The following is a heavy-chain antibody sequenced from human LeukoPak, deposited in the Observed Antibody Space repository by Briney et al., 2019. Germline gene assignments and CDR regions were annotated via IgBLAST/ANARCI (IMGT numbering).Heavy chain of an antibody. CDR1: GFPFSTYA. CDR2: ISGSGGTT. Sequence: GGSLRLSCAASGFPFSTYALSGVRQAPGKGLEWVSGISGSGGTTYFADSVKGRFTISRDNPKNTVYLQMNTLRAEDTAVYYCARGVYYYDSSANYYTYHFDYWGQGTLVTVSS. V-gene: IGHV3-23*01. CDR3: ARGVYYYDSSANYYTYHFDY. J-gene: IGHJ4*02. D-gene: IGHD3-22*01.